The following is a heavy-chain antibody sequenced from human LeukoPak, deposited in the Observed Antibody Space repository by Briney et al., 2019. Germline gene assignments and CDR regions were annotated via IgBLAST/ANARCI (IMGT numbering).Heavy chain of an antibody. V-gene: IGHV3-74*03. J-gene: IGHJ5*02. CDR1: ALTLSNYW. D-gene: IGHD5-18*01. CDR3: ARDPHGYWWFDP. Sequence: PARSLRLSCPASALTLSNYWTDWVRHAPGKGLVWVSRTNSDGSSTAYADSVKGRFTISRDNAKSTVYLEMNSLRAEDTAVYYCARDPHGYWWFDPWGQGTLVTVS. CDR2: TNSDGSST.